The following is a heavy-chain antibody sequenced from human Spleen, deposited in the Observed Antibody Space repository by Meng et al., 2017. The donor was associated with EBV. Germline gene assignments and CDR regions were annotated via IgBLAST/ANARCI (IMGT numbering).Heavy chain of an antibody. Sequence: QLHLRAAGPGRVKPSENLSLACAVSGGSISSHNWWSWVRQSPGQGLEWIGEIYHTGSTNHKPSLKSRVTISGDKSKTQLSLRLSSVTAADPAVYYCAKGGTIYYGSGLLDSWGQGTLVTVSS. CDR1: GGSISSHNW. D-gene: IGHD3-10*01. CDR3: AKGGTIYYGSGLLDS. J-gene: IGHJ4*02. CDR2: IYHTGST. V-gene: IGHV4-4*02.